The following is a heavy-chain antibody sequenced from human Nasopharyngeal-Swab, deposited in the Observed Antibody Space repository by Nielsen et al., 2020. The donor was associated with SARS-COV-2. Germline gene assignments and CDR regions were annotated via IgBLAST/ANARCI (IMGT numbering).Heavy chain of an antibody. D-gene: IGHD3-3*01. Sequence: GESLKISCAASGFTFSNAWMSWVRQPPGKGLEWVSTISGSATNTYYADSVKGRFTISRDNSKNTLYLQMNSLRAEDTAVYYCAKGRGEYYENAFDMWGQGTMVTVSS. CDR1: GFTFSNAW. J-gene: IGHJ3*02. CDR2: ISGSATNT. V-gene: IGHV3-23*01. CDR3: AKGRGEYYENAFDM.